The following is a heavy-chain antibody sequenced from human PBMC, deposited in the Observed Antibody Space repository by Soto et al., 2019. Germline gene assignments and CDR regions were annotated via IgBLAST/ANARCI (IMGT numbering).Heavy chain of an antibody. CDR1: GFTFSSYG. Sequence: QVQLVESGGGVVQPGRSLRLSCAASGFTFSSYGMHWVRQAPGKGLEWVAVISYDGSNKYYADSVKGRFTISRDNSKNTLYLHMDCLRAEDTAVYYCAKEFYGSVSYNCFDYWGQGTLVTVSS. J-gene: IGHJ4*02. V-gene: IGHV3-30*18. CDR3: AKEFYGSVSYNCFDY. CDR2: ISYDGSNK. D-gene: IGHD3-10*01.